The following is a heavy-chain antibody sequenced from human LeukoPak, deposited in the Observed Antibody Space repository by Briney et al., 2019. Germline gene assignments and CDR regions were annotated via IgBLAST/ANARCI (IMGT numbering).Heavy chain of an antibody. CDR1: GFTFSSYW. J-gene: IGHJ4*02. V-gene: IGHV3-74*01. CDR3: VRDLRYCSSTSCYDPCFDY. D-gene: IGHD2-2*01. Sequence: PGGSLRLSCAASGFTFSSYWMHWVRQAPGKGLVWVSRLNSDGSSTGHADSVKGRFTISRDNAKNTLYLQMNSLRAEDTAVYYCVRDLRYCSSTSCYDPCFDYWGQGTLVTVSS. CDR2: LNSDGSST.